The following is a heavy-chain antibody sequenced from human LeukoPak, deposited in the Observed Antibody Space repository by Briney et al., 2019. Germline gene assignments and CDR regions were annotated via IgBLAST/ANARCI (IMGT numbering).Heavy chain of an antibody. CDR3: ARGHDWNSFGY. D-gene: IGHD1-1*01. Sequence: PSETLSLTCTVSGGSISSYYWSWIRQPPGKGLEWIGYIYYSGSTNYNPSLKSRVTISVDTSKNQFSLKLSSVTAADTAVYYCARGHDWNSFGYWGQGTLDTVSS. J-gene: IGHJ4*02. CDR2: IYYSGST. CDR1: GGSISSYY. V-gene: IGHV4-59*12.